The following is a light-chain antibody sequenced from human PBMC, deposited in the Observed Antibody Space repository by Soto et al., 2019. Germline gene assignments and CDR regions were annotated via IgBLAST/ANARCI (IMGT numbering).Light chain of an antibody. CDR1: RSIATY. CDR3: QQSYSGQLT. V-gene: IGKV1-39*01. J-gene: IGKJ3*01. Sequence: DIQMTQSPSSVSASVGDRVTITCRASRSIATYLNWYQQSPGKAPKVLIYAASTLPSGVLSRFSGSGGGTEFTLTITSLQPEDSATYYCQQSYSGQLTFGPGTKVDIK. CDR2: AAS.